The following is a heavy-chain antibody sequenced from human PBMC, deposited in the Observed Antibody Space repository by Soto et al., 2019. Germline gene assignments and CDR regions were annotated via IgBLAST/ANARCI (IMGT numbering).Heavy chain of an antibody. V-gene: IGHV4-59*08. CDR1: GASISSYY. CDR3: ARHGRPDGSRENYFDY. Sequence: QVRLQESGPGLVKPSETLSLTCTVSGASISSYYWSWIRQPPGQGLEWIGYIYYSGNTNSNPSPKLQVRITVDTSKNQFSLKLNSAAAADTAVYFCARHGRPDGSRENYFDYWGQGTLVTVSS. J-gene: IGHJ4*02. CDR2: IYYSGNT. D-gene: IGHD3-10*01.